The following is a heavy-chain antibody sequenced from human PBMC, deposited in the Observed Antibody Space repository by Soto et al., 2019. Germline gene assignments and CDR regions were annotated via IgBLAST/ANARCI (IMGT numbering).Heavy chain of an antibody. CDR1: GYTFTSYA. CDR3: ARDFYYDSSGYTNWYFDL. J-gene: IGHJ2*01. D-gene: IGHD3-22*01. CDR2: INAGNGNT. Sequence: QVQLVQSGAEEKKPGASVKVSCKASGYTFTSYAMHWVRQAPGQRLEWMGWINAGNGNTKYSQKFQGRVTITRDTSASTVYMELSSLRSEDTAVYYCARDFYYDSSGYTNWYFDLWGRGTLVTVSS. V-gene: IGHV1-3*05.